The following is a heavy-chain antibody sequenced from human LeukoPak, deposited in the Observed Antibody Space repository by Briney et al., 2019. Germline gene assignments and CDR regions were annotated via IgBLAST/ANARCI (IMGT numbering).Heavy chain of an antibody. V-gene: IGHV3-23*01. Sequence: PGGSLRPSWAPSGSTFTSNAMSWVRQPPGKGLGWVSAISGSGGSTYYADSVKGRFTISRDNSKNTLYLQMNSLRAEDTAVYYCAKTTPQLGSGYYGMDVWGQGTTVTVSS. J-gene: IGHJ6*02. CDR2: ISGSGGST. CDR1: GSTFTSNA. CDR3: AKTTPQLGSGYYGMDV. D-gene: IGHD6-13*01.